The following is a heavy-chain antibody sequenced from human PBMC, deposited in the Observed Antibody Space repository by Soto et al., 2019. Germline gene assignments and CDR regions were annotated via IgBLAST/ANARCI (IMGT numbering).Heavy chain of an antibody. CDR1: GYSFSSCG. CDR3: ARPTNRGNYYYRIYV. D-gene: IGHD2-8*01. V-gene: IGHV5-51*01. CDR2: IYPGDSDT. J-gene: IGHJ6*02. Sequence: GESLKISCRGSGYSFSSCGIGGGRQMPGKGLECMGIIYPGDSDTRYSPSFQGQVTISADKSISTAYLQWSSLKASDTAMYYCARPTNRGNYYYRIYVRAQGTTDTVSS.